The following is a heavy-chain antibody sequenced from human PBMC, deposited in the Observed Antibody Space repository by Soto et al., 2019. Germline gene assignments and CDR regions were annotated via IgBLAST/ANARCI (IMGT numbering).Heavy chain of an antibody. CDR3: ASSYCSGGSCYDYYYGMDV. D-gene: IGHD2-15*01. CDR2: ISAYNGNT. J-gene: IGHJ6*02. Sequence: ASVKVSCKASGYTFTSYGISWVRQAPGQGLEWMGWISAYNGNTNYAQKLQGRVTMTTDTSTSTAYMELSSLRSDDTAVYYCASSYCSGGSCYDYYYGMDVWGQGTTVTVSS. V-gene: IGHV1-18*01. CDR1: GYTFTSYG.